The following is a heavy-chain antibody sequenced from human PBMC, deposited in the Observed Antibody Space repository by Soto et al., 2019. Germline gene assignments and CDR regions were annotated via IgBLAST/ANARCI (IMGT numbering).Heavy chain of an antibody. CDR1: GFTLSIYS. CDR2: ISGGSNTI. V-gene: IGHV3-48*02. Sequence: PGGSLRLSCAASGFTLSIYSMNWVRQAPRKGLEWVSYISGGSNTIYYADSVKGRFTISRDNAKNSLYLQLNSLRDEDTAVYFCARGFDLQYGLDVWGQGTTVTVSS. CDR3: ARGFDLQYGLDV. D-gene: IGHD3-10*01. J-gene: IGHJ6*02.